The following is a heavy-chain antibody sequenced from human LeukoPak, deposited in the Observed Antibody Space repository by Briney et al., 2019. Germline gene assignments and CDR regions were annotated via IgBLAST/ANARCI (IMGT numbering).Heavy chain of an antibody. CDR1: GFTSSSYS. D-gene: IGHD4/OR15-4a*01. CDR3: ARDPNLTRPPPRYFDY. J-gene: IGHJ4*02. CDR2: ISSSSYI. V-gene: IGHV3-21*01. Sequence: GGSLGLSSAASGFTSSSYSMNWVRQAPGKGLEWVSSISSSSYIYYADSVKGRFTISRDNAKNSLYLQMNSLRAEDTAVYYCARDPNLTRPPPRYFDYWGQGTLVTVSS.